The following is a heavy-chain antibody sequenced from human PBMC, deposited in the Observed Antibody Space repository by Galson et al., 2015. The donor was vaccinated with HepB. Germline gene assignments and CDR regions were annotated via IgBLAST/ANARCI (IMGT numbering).Heavy chain of an antibody. CDR3: SRADYGSGSYYFDY. CDR1: GYTFTSYY. D-gene: IGHD3-10*01. V-gene: IGHV1-46*03. CDR2: INPSGGRT. Sequence: SVKVSCKASGYTFTSYYIHWVRQAPGQGLEWMGIINPSGGRTSYAQKFQGRVTMTRDTSTSTVYMELSSLGSEDTAVYYCSRADYGSGSYYFDYWGQGTLVTVSS. J-gene: IGHJ4*02.